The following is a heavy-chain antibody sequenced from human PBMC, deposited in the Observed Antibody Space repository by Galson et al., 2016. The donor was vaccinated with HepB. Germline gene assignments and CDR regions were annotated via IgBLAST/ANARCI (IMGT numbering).Heavy chain of an antibody. J-gene: IGHJ4*02. CDR2: IWFDESYK. CDR3: ARERGYCSSTRCFHSSKRPGGYFDY. Sequence: SLRLSCAASRFTFSTYGMHWVRQAPGKGLEWVAVIWFDESYKYYADSVKGRFTISRDNSKNTLYLQMNSLRAEDTAVYYCARERGYCSSTRCFHSSKRPGGYFDYWGQGTLVTVSS. V-gene: IGHV3-33*01. CDR1: RFTFSTYG. D-gene: IGHD2-2*01.